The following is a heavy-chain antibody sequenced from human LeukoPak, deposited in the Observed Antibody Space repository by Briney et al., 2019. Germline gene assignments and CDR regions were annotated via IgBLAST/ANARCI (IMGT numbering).Heavy chain of an antibody. CDR1: GFTFDDYG. V-gene: IGHV3-20*01. CDR2: INWNGGST. D-gene: IGHD3-22*01. CDR3: ARDVPRSRRPYYYDSSGSFDI. J-gene: IGHJ3*02. Sequence: PGGSLRLSCAASGFTFDDYGMSWVRQAPGKGLEWVSGINWNGGSTGYADSVKGRFTISRDNAKNSLYLQMNSLRAEDTALYHCARDVPRSRRPYYYDSSGSFDIWGQGTMVTVSS.